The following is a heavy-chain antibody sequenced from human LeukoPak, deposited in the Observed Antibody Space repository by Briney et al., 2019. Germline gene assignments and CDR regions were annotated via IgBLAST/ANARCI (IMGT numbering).Heavy chain of an antibody. D-gene: IGHD1-14*01. CDR3: AREKSMDPTIDY. J-gene: IGHJ4*02. V-gene: IGHV4-31*03. CDR2: IYHSGST. Sequence: SQTLSLTCTVSGGSISSGGYYWSWIRQHPGKGLEWIGYIYHSGSTYYNPSLKSRVTISVDTSKNQFSLKLSSVTAADTAVYYCAREKSMDPTIDYWGQGTLVTVSS. CDR1: GGSISSGGYY.